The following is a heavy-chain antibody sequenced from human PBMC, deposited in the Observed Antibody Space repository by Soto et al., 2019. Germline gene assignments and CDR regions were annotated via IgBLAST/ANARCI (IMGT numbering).Heavy chain of an antibody. V-gene: IGHV3-23*01. CDR1: GFTFSTYA. J-gene: IGHJ6*02. Sequence: EVQLLESGGGLVQPGGSLRLSCAASGFTFSTYAMNWVRQAPGNGLEWGSAISGSGGSIHYADSGKGRFTSSRDNSKNTLYLQMHSLRDEDTAVYHCVKGYWKGDVWGQGTTVTVSS. CDR2: ISGSGGSI. D-gene: IGHD1-1*01. CDR3: VKGYWKGDV.